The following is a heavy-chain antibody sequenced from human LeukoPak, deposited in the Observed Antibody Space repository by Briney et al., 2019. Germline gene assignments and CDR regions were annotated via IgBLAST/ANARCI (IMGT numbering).Heavy chain of an antibody. V-gene: IGHV3-23*01. D-gene: IGHD4-17*01. CDR1: GFTFSSYV. J-gene: IGHJ4*02. Sequence: GGSLRLSCAASGFTFSSYVMSWVRQAPGKGLEWVSTITGSGGRTYYADSVKGPFTISRDNSKNTLYLQMNSLRAEDTAVYYCAKARLVTTHFDYWGQGTLVTVSS. CDR3: AKARLVTTHFDY. CDR2: ITGSGGRT.